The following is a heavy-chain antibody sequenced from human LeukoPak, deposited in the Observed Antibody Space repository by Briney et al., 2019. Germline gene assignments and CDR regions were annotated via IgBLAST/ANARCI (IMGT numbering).Heavy chain of an antibody. CDR2: IYYSKNT. V-gene: IGHV4-39*01. Sequence: SENLSRTCTGSGGSISSSSAYWGWIRQPPGKGLEWIGSIYYSKNTYYNPSLKSRVTISADTSKNQFSLTLGSVSATDTAVYYCVSPRGFSYGYFDYWGQGTLVSVSS. CDR1: GGSISSSSAY. CDR3: VSPRGFSYGYFDY. D-gene: IGHD5-18*01. J-gene: IGHJ4*02.